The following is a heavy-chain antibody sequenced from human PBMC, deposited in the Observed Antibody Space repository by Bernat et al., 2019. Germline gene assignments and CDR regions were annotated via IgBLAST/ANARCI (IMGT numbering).Heavy chain of an antibody. CDR3: ARDRVTMVRGVPTLGY. V-gene: IGHV3-33*01. CDR2: ILYDGSNK. Sequence: QLQLVESGGGVVQPGRSLRLSCTASGFTFSSYGMHWVRQAPGKGLEWVAVILYDGSNKYYADSVKGRFTISRDNSKNTLYLQMDSLRAEDTAVYYCARDRVTMVRGVPTLGYWGQGTLVTVSS. CDR1: GFTFSSYG. D-gene: IGHD3-10*01. J-gene: IGHJ4*02.